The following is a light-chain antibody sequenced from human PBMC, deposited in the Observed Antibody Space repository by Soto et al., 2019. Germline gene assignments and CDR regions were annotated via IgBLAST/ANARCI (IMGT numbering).Light chain of an antibody. Sequence: QSALTQLASVSGTPGQSITISCTGTSSDVGVYNYVSWYHQHQGQAPKLMIYKASNRPSGDSNLFSGSKSGNTASLTISGLQAEDEADYYCRSYTSSSTPYVFGTGTNVTVL. J-gene: IGLJ1*01. CDR1: SSDVGVYNY. V-gene: IGLV2-14*01. CDR2: KAS. CDR3: RSYTSSSTPYV.